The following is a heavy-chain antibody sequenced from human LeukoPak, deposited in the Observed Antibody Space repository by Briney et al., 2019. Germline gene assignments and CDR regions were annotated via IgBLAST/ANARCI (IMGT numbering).Heavy chain of an antibody. Sequence: SQTLSLTCTVSGSSISSGGYYWSWIRQHPGKGLEWIGYIYYSGSTYYSPSLKSRVTISVDTSKNQFSLKLSSVTAADTAVYYCARVSGLPSYRQAFDIWGQGTMVTASS. CDR3: ARVSGLPSYRQAFDI. CDR2: IYYSGST. J-gene: IGHJ3*02. D-gene: IGHD3-16*02. CDR1: GSSISSGGYY. V-gene: IGHV4-31*03.